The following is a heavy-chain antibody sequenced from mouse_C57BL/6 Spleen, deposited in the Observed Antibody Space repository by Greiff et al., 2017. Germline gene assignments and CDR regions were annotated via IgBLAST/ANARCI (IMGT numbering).Heavy chain of an antibody. J-gene: IGHJ3*01. D-gene: IGHD1-1*01. CDR1: GYAFTNYL. CDR2: INPGSGGT. Sequence: VQLQQSGAELVRPGTSVKVSCKASGYAFTNYLIEWVKQRPGQGLEWIGVINPGSGGTNYNEKFKGKATLTADKSSSTAYMQLSSLTSEDSAVYFCARSGDYYGSSPLAYWGQGTLVTVSA. V-gene: IGHV1-54*01. CDR3: ARSGDYYGSSPLAY.